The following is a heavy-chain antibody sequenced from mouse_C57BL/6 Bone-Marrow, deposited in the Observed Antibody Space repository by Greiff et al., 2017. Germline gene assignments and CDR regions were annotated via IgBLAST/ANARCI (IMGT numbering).Heavy chain of an antibody. D-gene: IGHD2-3*01. CDR2: INPNNGGT. CDR1: GYTFTDYN. Sequence: EVNLVESGPELVKPGASVKMSCKASGYTFTDYNMHWVKQSHGKSLEWIGYINPNNGGTSYNQKFKGKATLTVNKSSSTAYMELRSLTSEDSAVYYCARGYDGYSFAYWGQGTLVTVSA. V-gene: IGHV1-22*01. CDR3: ARGYDGYSFAY. J-gene: IGHJ3*01.